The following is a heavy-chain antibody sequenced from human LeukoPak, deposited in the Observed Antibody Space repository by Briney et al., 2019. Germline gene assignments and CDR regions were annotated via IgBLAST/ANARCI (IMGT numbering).Heavy chain of an antibody. Sequence: PGGSLRLSCAASGFTVSNNYMRWVRQAPGKGLEWVSLIYSGGSTYYADSVKGRFIISRDNSKNTLYLQMNSLRAEDTAVYYCSRDFLAGSNYWGQGTLVTVSS. CDR3: SRDFLAGSNY. J-gene: IGHJ4*02. CDR2: IYSGGST. CDR1: GFTVSNNY. D-gene: IGHD6-19*01. V-gene: IGHV3-66*01.